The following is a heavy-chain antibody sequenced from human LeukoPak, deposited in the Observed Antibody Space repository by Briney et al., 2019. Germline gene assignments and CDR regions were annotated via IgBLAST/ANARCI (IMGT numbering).Heavy chain of an antibody. CDR1: GASIRSSY. CDR3: ARGAFSSGWWYYFDY. V-gene: IGHV4-59*08. J-gene: IGHJ4*02. Sequence: SETLSLTCTVSGASIRSSYWSWLRQPPGKGLEWIGYMYYSGSSYYNPSLKSRVTMPLDTSKNQFSLRLNSVTAADTAVYYCARGAFSSGWWYYFDYWGQGTLVTVSS. CDR2: MYYSGSS. D-gene: IGHD6-19*01.